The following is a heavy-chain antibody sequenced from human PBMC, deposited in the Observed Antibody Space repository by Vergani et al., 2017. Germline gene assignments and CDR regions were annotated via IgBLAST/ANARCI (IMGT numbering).Heavy chain of an antibody. Sequence: QVQLQESGPGLVKPSETLSLTCTVSGGSISSYYWSWIRQPPGKGLEWIGYIYYSGSTNYNPSLKSRVTISVDTSKNQFSLKLSSVTAADTAVYYCAGSQYSSYSFDYWGQGTLGTVSS. J-gene: IGHJ4*02. D-gene: IGHD6-6*01. V-gene: IGHV4-59*01. CDR3: AGSQYSSYSFDY. CDR1: GGSISSYY. CDR2: IYYSGST.